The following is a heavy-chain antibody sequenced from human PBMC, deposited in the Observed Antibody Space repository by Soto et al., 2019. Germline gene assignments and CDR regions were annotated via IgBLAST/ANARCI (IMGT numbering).Heavy chain of an antibody. CDR3: ARDNAGEPPAAILQGYYYGMDV. CDR1: GFTFSSYA. Sequence: QVQLVESGGGVVQPGRSLRLSCAASGFTFSSYAMHWVRQAPGKGLEWVAVISYDGSNKYYADSVKGRFTISRDNSKNTLYLQMNSLRAEDTAVYYCARDNAGEPPAAILQGYYYGMDVWGQGTTVTVSS. J-gene: IGHJ6*02. CDR2: ISYDGSNK. D-gene: IGHD2-2*02. V-gene: IGHV3-30-3*01.